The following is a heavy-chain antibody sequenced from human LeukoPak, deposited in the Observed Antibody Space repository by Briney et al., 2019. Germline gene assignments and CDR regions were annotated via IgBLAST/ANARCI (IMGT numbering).Heavy chain of an antibody. CDR3: ARTLYSGSYDDAFDI. D-gene: IGHD1-26*01. Sequence: SQTLSLTCAVSGDSISSGGYSWSWIRQPPGKGLEWIGYIYHSGSTYYNPSLKSRVTISVDRSKNQFSLKLSSVTAADTAVYYCARTLYSGSYDDAFDIWGQGTMVTVSS. V-gene: IGHV4-30-2*01. CDR1: GDSISSGGYS. CDR2: IYHSGST. J-gene: IGHJ3*02.